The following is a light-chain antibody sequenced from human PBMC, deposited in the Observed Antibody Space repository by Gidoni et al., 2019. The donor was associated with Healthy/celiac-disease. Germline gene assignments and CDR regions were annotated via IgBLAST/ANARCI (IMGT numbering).Light chain of an antibody. Sequence: IPMTQSPSSLSASVGDRVTITCRASQSLSSYLNWYQQKPGKAPKLLIYAAASLKSGVPSRFSGSGSGTDFTLTISSLQPEDFATYYCQQSYSTPFTFGPGTKVDIK. J-gene: IGKJ3*01. CDR3: QQSYSTPFT. CDR1: QSLSSY. V-gene: IGKV1-39*01. CDR2: AAA.